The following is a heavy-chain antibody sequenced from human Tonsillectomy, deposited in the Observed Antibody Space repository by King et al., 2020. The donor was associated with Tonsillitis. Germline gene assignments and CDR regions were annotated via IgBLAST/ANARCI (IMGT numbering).Heavy chain of an antibody. Sequence: VQLVESGGVVIQPGGSLRLSCAASGFNFDDYTMHWVRQAPGKGLQWVSLINWDGGSTSYADSVKGRFTISRDNSKDSLHLQMTSLRTEDSALYYCAKETTDGGIDYWGQGTLVTVSS. CDR3: AKETTDGGIDY. D-gene: IGHD4-11*01. CDR2: INWDGGST. J-gene: IGHJ4*02. V-gene: IGHV3-43*01. CDR1: GFNFDDYT.